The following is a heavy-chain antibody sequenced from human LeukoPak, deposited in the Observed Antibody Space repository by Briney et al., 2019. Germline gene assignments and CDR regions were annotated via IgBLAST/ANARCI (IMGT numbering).Heavy chain of an antibody. D-gene: IGHD2-2*02. J-gene: IGHJ3*02. V-gene: IGHV3-23*01. CDR2: ISGSGGST. Sequence: TGGSLRLSCAASGFTFSSYAMSWVRQAPGKWLEWVSAISGSGGSTYYADSVKGRFTISRDNSKTTLYLQMNSLRAEDTAVYYCAKDITITYCSSTSCYTPTLGAFDIWGQGTMVTVSS. CDR3: AKDITITYCSSTSCYTPTLGAFDI. CDR1: GFTFSSYA.